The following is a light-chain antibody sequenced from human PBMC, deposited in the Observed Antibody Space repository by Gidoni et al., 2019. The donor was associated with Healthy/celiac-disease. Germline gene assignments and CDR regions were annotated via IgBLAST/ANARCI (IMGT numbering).Light chain of an antibody. CDR1: QRISSY. CDR3: QQSYSTLALT. V-gene: IGKV1-39*01. Sequence: DIQMTQSPSSLSASVGDRVPITCRASQRISSYLNWYQQKPGKAPKLLIYAASSLQSGVPSRFSGSGSGTDFTLTISSLQPEDFATYYCQQSYSTLALTFGGGTKVEIK. CDR2: AAS. J-gene: IGKJ4*01.